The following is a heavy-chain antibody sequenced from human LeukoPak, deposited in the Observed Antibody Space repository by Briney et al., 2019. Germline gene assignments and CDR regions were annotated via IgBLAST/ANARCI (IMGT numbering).Heavy chain of an antibody. Sequence: GGSLRLSCAASGFTFSDYWMSWVRQAPGKGLEWVANIKEDGSGIYYVHSVKGRFTISRDNVKKSLHLQMNSLRAEDTAVYYCARNKRGDYWGQGTLVTVSS. J-gene: IGHJ4*02. CDR3: ARNKRGDY. CDR2: IKEDGSGI. V-gene: IGHV3-7*01. D-gene: IGHD3-10*01. CDR1: GFTFSDYW.